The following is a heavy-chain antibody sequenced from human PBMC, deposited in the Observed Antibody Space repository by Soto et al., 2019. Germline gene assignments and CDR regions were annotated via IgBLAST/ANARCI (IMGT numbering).Heavy chain of an antibody. Sequence: KASETLSLTCTVSGGSVSSGSYYWSWIRQPPGKGLEWIGYIYYSGSTNYNPSLKSRVTISVDTSKNQFSLKLSSVTAADTAVYYCARGFWSVAGHFDYWGQGTLVTVSS. D-gene: IGHD6-19*01. CDR1: GGSVSSGSYY. J-gene: IGHJ4*02. CDR2: IYYSGST. V-gene: IGHV4-61*01. CDR3: ARGFWSVAGHFDY.